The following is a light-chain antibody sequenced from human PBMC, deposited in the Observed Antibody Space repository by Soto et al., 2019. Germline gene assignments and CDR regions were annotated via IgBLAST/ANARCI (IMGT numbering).Light chain of an antibody. CDR2: SNN. CDR3: AAWDDSMNGNYV. Sequence: QSVLTQPPSASGTPGQRVTISCSGSSSNIGSNTVNWYQQLPGTAPKLLIYSNNQRPSGVPDRFSGSKSGTSASLAISGLQSEDVADYYCAAWDDSMNGNYVFGTGTRSPT. V-gene: IGLV1-44*01. CDR1: SSNIGSNT. J-gene: IGLJ1*01.